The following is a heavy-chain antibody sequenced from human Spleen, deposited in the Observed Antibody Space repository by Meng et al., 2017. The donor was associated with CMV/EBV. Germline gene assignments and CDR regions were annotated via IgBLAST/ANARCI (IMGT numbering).Heavy chain of an antibody. J-gene: IGHJ6*02. D-gene: IGHD4-17*01. CDR1: GGSISSYY. CDR3: ARTRLRYYYYAMDV. Sequence: SETLSLTCTVSGGSISSYYWSWIRQPPGKGLEWIGYIYYSGSTNYNPSLKSRVTISVDTSKNQFSLKLSSVTAADTAMYFCARTRLRYYYYAMDVWGQGTTVTVSS. CDR2: IYYSGST. V-gene: IGHV4-59*12.